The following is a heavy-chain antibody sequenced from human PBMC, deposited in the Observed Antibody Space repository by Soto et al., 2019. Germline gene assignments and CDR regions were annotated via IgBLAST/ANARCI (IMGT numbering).Heavy chain of an antibody. Sequence: ASVKVSCKASGGTFSSYTISWVRQAPGQGLEWMGRIIPILVIANYAQKFQGRVTITADKSTSTAYMELSSLRSEETDVYYCARYRGVATTDYWGQGNLVTVSS. CDR2: IIPILVIA. CDR1: GGTFSSYT. D-gene: IGHD5-12*01. J-gene: IGHJ4*02. V-gene: IGHV1-69*02. CDR3: ARYRGVATTDY.